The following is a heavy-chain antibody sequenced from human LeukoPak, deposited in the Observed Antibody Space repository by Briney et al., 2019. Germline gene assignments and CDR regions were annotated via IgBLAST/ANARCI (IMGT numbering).Heavy chain of an antibody. CDR1: GFTFDDYA. Sequence: SLRLSCAASGFTFDDYAMHWVRQAPGKGLEWVSGISWNSGSIGYADSVKGRFTISRDNAKNSLYLQMNSLRAEDMALYYCAKDAGDSSRWYIDYWGQGTLVTVSS. J-gene: IGHJ4*02. D-gene: IGHD6-13*01. CDR2: ISWNSGSI. CDR3: AKDAGDSSRWYIDY. V-gene: IGHV3-9*03.